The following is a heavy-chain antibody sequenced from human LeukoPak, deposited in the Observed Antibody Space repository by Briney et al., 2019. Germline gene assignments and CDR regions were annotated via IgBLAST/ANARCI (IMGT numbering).Heavy chain of an antibody. CDR3: AKGSDSSSFLVDY. Sequence: GGSLRLSCAAAGFTFDDYTMHWVRQAPGKGLEWVSLISWDGGSTYYADSVKGRFTISRDNSKNSLYLQMNSLRTEDTALYYCAKGSDSSSFLVDYWGQGTLVTVSS. D-gene: IGHD6-6*01. CDR1: GFTFDDYT. V-gene: IGHV3-43*01. CDR2: ISWDGGST. J-gene: IGHJ4*02.